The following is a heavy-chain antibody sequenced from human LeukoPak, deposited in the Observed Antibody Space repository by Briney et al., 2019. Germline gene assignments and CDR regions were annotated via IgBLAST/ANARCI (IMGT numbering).Heavy chain of an antibody. Sequence: ASVKVSCKAAGYTFTNYGVTWVRQAPGQGLEWVGWISAHNGNTNYVQKLQDRVTMPTDTSTTTAYLELRNLRSDDTAVYYCARDSASTSFPPAYDYWGQGTVVAVSS. CDR3: ARDSASTSFPPAYDY. D-gene: IGHD3-16*01. CDR2: ISAHNGNT. CDR1: GYTFTNYG. V-gene: IGHV1-18*04. J-gene: IGHJ4*02.